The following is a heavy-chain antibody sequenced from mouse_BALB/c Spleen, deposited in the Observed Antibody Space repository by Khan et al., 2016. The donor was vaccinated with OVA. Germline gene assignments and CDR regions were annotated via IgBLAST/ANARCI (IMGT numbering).Heavy chain of an antibody. CDR1: GYTFTSYW. J-gene: IGHJ4*01. CDR2: VSPGSGSP. Sequence: DLVKPGASVKLSCKASGYTFTSYWINWIKQRPGQGLEWIGCVSPGSGSPNYNEIFKGKVTVTIDKSSSTAYIQLNSLSSEDPAVYLCKRSNYYGDSRYAMDYWGQGTAVTVSS. V-gene: IGHV1S41*01. D-gene: IGHD1-1*01. CDR3: KRSNYYGDSRYAMDY.